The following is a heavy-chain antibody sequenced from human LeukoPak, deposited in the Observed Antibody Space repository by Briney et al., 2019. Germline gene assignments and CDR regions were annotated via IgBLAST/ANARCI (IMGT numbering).Heavy chain of an antibody. CDR1: GFTFSNYA. V-gene: IGHV3-33*06. Sequence: GGSLRLSCAASGFTFSNYAMHWVRQAPGTGLELVAVIWFDGTNKYYGDSVRGRFTISRDNSKNRLYLQVNTLRAEDTAVYYCAKARGSGWHDPWYLDYWGQGTLVAVSS. CDR2: IWFDGTNK. D-gene: IGHD6-19*01. CDR3: AKARGSGWHDPWYLDY. J-gene: IGHJ4*02.